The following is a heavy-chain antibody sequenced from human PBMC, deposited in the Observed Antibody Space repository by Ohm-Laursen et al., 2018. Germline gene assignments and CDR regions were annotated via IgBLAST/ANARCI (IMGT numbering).Heavy chain of an antibody. D-gene: IGHD1-1*01. CDR3: AKDIGYNWNEAFDI. Sequence: SLRLSCAASGFTFDDYAMHWVRQAPGKGLEWVSGISWNSGSIGYADSVKGRFTISRDNAKNSLYLQMNSLRAEDTALYYCAKDIGYNWNEAFDIWGQGTLVTVSS. CDR1: GFTFDDYA. J-gene: IGHJ4*02. V-gene: IGHV3-9*01. CDR2: ISWNSGSI.